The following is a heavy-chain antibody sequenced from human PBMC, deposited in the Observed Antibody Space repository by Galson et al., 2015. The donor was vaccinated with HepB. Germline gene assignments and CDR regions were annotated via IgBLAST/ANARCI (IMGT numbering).Heavy chain of an antibody. CDR3: ARGPEWLLSYYFDY. CDR1: GYTFTSYA. V-gene: IGHV1-3*01. CDR2: INAGNGNT. Sequence: SVKVSCKASGYTFTSYAMHWVRQAPGQRLEWMGWINAGNGNTKYSQKFQGRVTITRDTSASTAYMELSSLRSEDTAVYYCARGPEWLLSYYFDYWGQGTLVTVSS. D-gene: IGHD3-3*01. J-gene: IGHJ4*02.